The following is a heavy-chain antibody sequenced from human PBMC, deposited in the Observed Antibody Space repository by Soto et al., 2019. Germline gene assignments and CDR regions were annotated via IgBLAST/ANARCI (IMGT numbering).Heavy chain of an antibody. CDR2: VYYGGTT. CDR1: GGSISSSGYY. J-gene: IGHJ4*02. V-gene: IGHV4-31*03. D-gene: IGHD3-22*01. Sequence: QVQLQESGPGLVKPSQTLSLTCTVSGGSISSSGYYWSWIRQHPGKCLDWIGYVYYGGTTHYNPSRMTRLTIPVDTSNNQSSLNLSSVTTADTAVNYCTIASMHVYDRSGCYFNDLCQGRRVTVS. CDR3: TIASMHVYDRSGCYFND.